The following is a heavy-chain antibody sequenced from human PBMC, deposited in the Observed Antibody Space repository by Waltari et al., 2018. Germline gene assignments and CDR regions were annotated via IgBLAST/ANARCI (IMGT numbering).Heavy chain of an antibody. Sequence: VHLEEFGGGVVQPGGSLKISCEASGFTLTTFGRNWVRQAPGKGLQWVTFIRYDGKNKFYADSVKGRFSISRDHSKNTLYLHMNSLRPDDTAIYYCVKDGDSFVPGYDAFDVWGQGTMVTVSS. J-gene: IGHJ3*01. V-gene: IGHV3-30*02. CDR1: GFTLTTFG. D-gene: IGHD4-17*01. CDR2: IRYDGKNK. CDR3: VKDGDSFVPGYDAFDV.